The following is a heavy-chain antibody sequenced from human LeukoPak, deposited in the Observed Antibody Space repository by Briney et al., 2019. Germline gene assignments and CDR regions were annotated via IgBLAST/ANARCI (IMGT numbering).Heavy chain of an antibody. V-gene: IGHV1-2*02. CDR1: GYTFTGYY. D-gene: IGHD2-21*01. CDR2: INPNSGGT. CDR3: ARVIIASSLWGKNWFDP. Sequence: ASVKVSCKAPGYTFTGYYMHWVRQAPGRGLEWMGWINPNSGGTNYAQKFQGRVTVTRDTSISTAYMELSRLRSDDTAVYYCARVIIASSLWGKNWFDPWGQGTLVTVSS. J-gene: IGHJ5*02.